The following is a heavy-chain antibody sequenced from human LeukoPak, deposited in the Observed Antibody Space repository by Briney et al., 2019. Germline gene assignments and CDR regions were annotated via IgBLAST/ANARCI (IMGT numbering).Heavy chain of an antibody. CDR3: VRLRRNSDRSYYYYYYDS. CDR1: GLTFSDYS. J-gene: IGHJ5*01. CDR2: INPTSTSI. D-gene: IGHD3-10*01. V-gene: IGHV3-21*01. Sequence: GVSLRLSCVASGLTFSDYSINWARRAPGKGLEWLSSINPTSTSIYYADAVRGRFTISRDNAKSSLYLQMDSLRAEDTAVYYCVRLRRNSDRSYYYYYYDSWGQGILVTVFS.